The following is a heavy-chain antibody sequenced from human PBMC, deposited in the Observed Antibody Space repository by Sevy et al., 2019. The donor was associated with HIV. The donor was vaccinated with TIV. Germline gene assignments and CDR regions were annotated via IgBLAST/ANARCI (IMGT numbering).Heavy chain of an antibody. D-gene: IGHD2-15*01. Sequence: QLGGSLRLSCAASGFSFSTYWMTWVRQAPGKGLEWVANIKQDGSEKYYVDSVTGRFTISRDNAKNSLHLQMNSLRAEDTAVYYCARDGGFCSGGTCYDVFDIWGQGTMVTVSS. V-gene: IGHV3-7*01. CDR2: IKQDGSEK. CDR3: ARDGGFCSGGTCYDVFDI. CDR1: GFSFSTYW. J-gene: IGHJ3*02.